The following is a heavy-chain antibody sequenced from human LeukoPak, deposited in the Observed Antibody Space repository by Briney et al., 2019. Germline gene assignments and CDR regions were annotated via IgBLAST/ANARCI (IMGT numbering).Heavy chain of an antibody. CDR2: ISTSSIYI. V-gene: IGHV3-21*01. D-gene: IGHD3-10*01. Sequence: PGGSLRLSCAASGFTFISYWMTWVRQAPGKGLEWVSSISTSSIYIYYTNSMKDRFTISRDNARNSLYLQLNSLRVEDTAIYYCARGRHGSGSFDAFHIWGQGTMVTVSS. CDR1: GFTFISYW. J-gene: IGHJ3*02. CDR3: ARGRHGSGSFDAFHI.